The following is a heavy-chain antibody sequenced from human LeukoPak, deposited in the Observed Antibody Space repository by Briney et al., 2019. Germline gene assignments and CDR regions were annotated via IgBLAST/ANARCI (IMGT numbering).Heavy chain of an antibody. CDR2: ISHSGGT. CDR3: ARRVPRISKGFFAFDI. D-gene: IGHD2-15*01. V-gene: IGHV4-34*01. J-gene: IGHJ3*02. CDR1: GGSSSGYY. Sequence: SETLSLTCAVYGGSSSGYYWSWIRQPPGKGLEWIGEISHSGGTNNNPSLKGRVAISLDISKNQFSLRLRSVTAADTAVYCCARRVPRISKGFFAFDIWGQGTMVIVSS.